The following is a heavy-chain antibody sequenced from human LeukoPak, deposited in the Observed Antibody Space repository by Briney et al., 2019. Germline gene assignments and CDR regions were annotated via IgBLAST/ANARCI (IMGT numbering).Heavy chain of an antibody. CDR3: ARQKDSGTYPFDY. D-gene: IGHD1-26*01. V-gene: IGHV4-59*08. J-gene: IGHJ4*02. CDR1: GVSLSSDY. CDR2: IYYSGST. Sequence: SETLSPTCTVSGVSLSSDYWSWIRQPPGKGLEWIGSIYYSGSTNYNPSLKSRVTISVDTSKNQFSLKLSSVTAADTAAYYCARQKDSGTYPFDYWGQGTLVTVSS.